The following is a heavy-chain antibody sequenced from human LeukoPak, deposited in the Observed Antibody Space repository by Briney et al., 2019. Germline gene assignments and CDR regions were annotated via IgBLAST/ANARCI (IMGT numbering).Heavy chain of an antibody. V-gene: IGHV3-30*18. CDR1: GFTFSSYG. J-gene: IGHJ4*02. CDR2: ISYDGSNK. D-gene: IGHD1-26*01. CDR3: AKDTSIVGATSNDY. Sequence: GGSLRLSCAASGFTFSSYGMHWVRQAPGKGLEWVAVISYDGSNKYYADSVKGRFTISRDNSKNTLYLQMNRLRGEDTAVYYCAKDTSIVGATSNDYWGQGTLVTVSS.